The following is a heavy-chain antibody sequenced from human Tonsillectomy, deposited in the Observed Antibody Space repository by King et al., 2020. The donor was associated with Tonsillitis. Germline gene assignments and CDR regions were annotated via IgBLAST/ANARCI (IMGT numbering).Heavy chain of an antibody. J-gene: IGHJ4*02. V-gene: IGHV3-53*01. CDR1: GFTVSSNY. D-gene: IGHD3-10*01. CDR3: CLWFGELPIFDN. CDR2: IYSGGSA. Sequence: VQLVESGGGLIQPGGSLRLSCAASGFTVSSNYMSWVRPAPRKGLEWVSIIYSGGSAFYADSVTGRFTISRDNSKNTLYLQMNSLRAEDTAVYYCCLWFGELPIFDNWGQGTLVIVSS.